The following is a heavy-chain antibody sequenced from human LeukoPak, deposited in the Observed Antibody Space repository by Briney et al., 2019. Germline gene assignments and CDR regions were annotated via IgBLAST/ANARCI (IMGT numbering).Heavy chain of an antibody. V-gene: IGHV1-46*01. CDR2: IDPSGGST. Sequence: ASVKVSCKASGNTFTSYYMHWVRQAPGQGLEWMGIIDPSGGSTTYAQKFQGRVTMTRDTSTRTVYMELSSLRSEDTAVYYCASDSSSSRWNLPDYWGQGTLVTVSS. CDR3: ASDSSSSRWNLPDY. D-gene: IGHD6-6*01. CDR1: GNTFTSYY. J-gene: IGHJ4*02.